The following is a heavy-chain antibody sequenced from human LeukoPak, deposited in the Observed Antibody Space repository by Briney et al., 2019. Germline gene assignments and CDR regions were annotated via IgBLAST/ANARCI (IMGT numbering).Heavy chain of an antibody. D-gene: IGHD6-19*01. V-gene: IGHV3-48*03. CDR3: ARGSIAVAGAPFDY. CDR1: GFTFSSYE. CDR2: ISSGSTI. J-gene: IGHJ4*02. Sequence: PGGSLRLSCAASGFTFSSYEMNWVRQAPGKGLEWVSYISSGSTIYDADSVKGRFTISRDNAKNSLYLQMNSLRAEDTAVYYCARGSIAVAGAPFDYWGQGTLVTVSS.